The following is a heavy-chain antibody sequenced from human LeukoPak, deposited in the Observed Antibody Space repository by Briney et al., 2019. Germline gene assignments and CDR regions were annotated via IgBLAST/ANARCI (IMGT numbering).Heavy chain of an antibody. CDR1: GFTFDDYA. J-gene: IGHJ6*02. V-gene: IGHV3-9*01. D-gene: IGHD4-17*01. CDR2: ISWNSGSI. CDR3: AKAATVTPWYYYGMDV. Sequence: GGSLRLPCAASGFTFDDYAMHWVRQAPGKGLEWVSGISWNSGSIGYADSVKGRFTISRDNAKNSLYLQMNSLRAEDTALYYCAKAATVTPWYYYGMDVWGQGTTVTVSS.